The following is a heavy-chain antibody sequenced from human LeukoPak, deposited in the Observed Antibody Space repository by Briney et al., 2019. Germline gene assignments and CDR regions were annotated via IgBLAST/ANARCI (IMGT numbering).Heavy chain of an antibody. CDR1: GFTFDDYA. D-gene: IGHD6-13*01. Sequence: GGSLRLSCAASGFTFDDYAMHWVRHAPGKGLEWVSGISWNRGSIGYADSVKGRFTISGDNAKNSLYLQMNSLRAEDTALYYCAKDISAAAGCFDYWGQGTLVTVSS. J-gene: IGHJ4*02. CDR3: AKDISAAAGCFDY. CDR2: ISWNRGSI. V-gene: IGHV3-9*01.